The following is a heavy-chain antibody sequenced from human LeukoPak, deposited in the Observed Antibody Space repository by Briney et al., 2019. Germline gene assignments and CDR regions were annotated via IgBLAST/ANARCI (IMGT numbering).Heavy chain of an antibody. CDR2: IYHSGST. CDR3: ARIGSGSYWVSY. CDR1: GYSISSGYY. D-gene: IGHD1-26*01. J-gene: IGHJ4*02. V-gene: IGHV4-38-2*02. Sequence: PSETLSLTCTVSGYSISSGYYWGWIRQPPGKGLEWIGNIYHSGSTYYNPSLKSRVTISVDTSKNQFSLKLSSVTAADTAVYYCARIGSGSYWVSYWGQGTLVTVSS.